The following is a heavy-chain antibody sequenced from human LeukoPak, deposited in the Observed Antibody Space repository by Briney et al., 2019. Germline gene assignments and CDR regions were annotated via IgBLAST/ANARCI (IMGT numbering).Heavy chain of an antibody. CDR1: GFTFDDYG. CDR2: INWNGGST. Sequence: PGGSLRLSCAASGFTFDDYGMSWVRQAPGKGLEWVSGINWNGGSTGYADSVKGRFTISRDNAKNSLYLQMNSLRAEDTALYYCARGNSSGYYRALDYWGQGTLVTVSS. D-gene: IGHD3-22*01. V-gene: IGHV3-20*04. J-gene: IGHJ4*02. CDR3: ARGNSSGYYRALDY.